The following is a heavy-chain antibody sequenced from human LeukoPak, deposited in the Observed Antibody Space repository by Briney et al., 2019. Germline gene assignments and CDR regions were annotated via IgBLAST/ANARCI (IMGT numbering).Heavy chain of an antibody. V-gene: IGHV1-46*01. J-gene: IGHJ4*02. Sequence: GASVKVSCKVSGYTFTSYYMHWVRQAPGRGLEWMGIINPSGGSTSYAQKFQGRVTMTRDTSTSTVYMELSSLRSEDTAVYYCARGRGVATILDYWGQGTLVTVSS. CDR3: ARGRGVATILDY. D-gene: IGHD5-12*01. CDR2: INPSGGST. CDR1: GYTFTSYY.